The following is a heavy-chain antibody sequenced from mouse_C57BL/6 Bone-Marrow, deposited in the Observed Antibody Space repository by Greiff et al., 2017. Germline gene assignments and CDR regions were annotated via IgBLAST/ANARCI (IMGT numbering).Heavy chain of an antibody. V-gene: IGHV10-3*01. CDR3: VRYGGSSDGYYAMDY. CDR2: IRSRRSNYAT. CDR1: GFTFNTYA. D-gene: IGHD1-1*01. J-gene: IGHJ4*01. Sequence: EVQLQQSGGGLVQPTGSLKLSCAASGFTFNTYAMHWVRQAPGKGLEWVARIRSRRSNYATYYAESVKDRFTISRDDSESMLYLQMNNLKTDDTAMYYCVRYGGSSDGYYAMDYWGQGASVTVSS.